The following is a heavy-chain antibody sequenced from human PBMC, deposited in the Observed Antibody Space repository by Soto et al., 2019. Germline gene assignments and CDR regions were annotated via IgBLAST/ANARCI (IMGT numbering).Heavy chain of an antibody. J-gene: IGHJ6*02. Sequence: QVQLQESGPGLVKPSETLSLTCTVSGGSVSSYYWSWVRQPAGKGLEWIGRLYNSGNTNYNPSLKSRVIMSAETSKNQFSLKLSSVTAADTAVYYCARDGSDSYGLAVWGQGTTVTVSS. D-gene: IGHD6-25*01. CDR2: LYNSGNT. CDR3: ARDGSDSYGLAV. V-gene: IGHV4-4*07. CDR1: GGSVSSYY.